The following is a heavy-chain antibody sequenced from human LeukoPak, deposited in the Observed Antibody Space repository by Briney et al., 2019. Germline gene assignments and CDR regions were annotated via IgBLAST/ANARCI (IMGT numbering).Heavy chain of an antibody. D-gene: IGHD6-6*01. CDR3: ARAKEKSIAARYFDY. CDR2: INPNSGTT. CDR1: RYTFTDYY. V-gene: IGHV1-2*06. Sequence: ASVKVSCKASRYTFTDYYIHWVRQAPSQGLERMGQINPNSGTTNDAQDFQGRVTMTRDTSISTVYMELGSLTSDDTAVYYCARAKEKSIAARYFDYWGQGTLVTVSS. J-gene: IGHJ4*02.